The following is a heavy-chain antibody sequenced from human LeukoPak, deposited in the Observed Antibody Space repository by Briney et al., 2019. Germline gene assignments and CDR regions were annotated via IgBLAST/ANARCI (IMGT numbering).Heavy chain of an antibody. Sequence: GGSLRVSCAASGFTFSSYSMNGVRQAPGKGLEWVSSISSSSSYIYYADSAKGRFTISRDNAKNSLYLQMNSLRAEDTAVYYCARRPRTDPAHFDYWGQGTLVTVSS. V-gene: IGHV3-21*01. CDR3: ARRPRTDPAHFDY. CDR2: ISSSSSYI. CDR1: GFTFSSYS. J-gene: IGHJ4*02. D-gene: IGHD5-18*01.